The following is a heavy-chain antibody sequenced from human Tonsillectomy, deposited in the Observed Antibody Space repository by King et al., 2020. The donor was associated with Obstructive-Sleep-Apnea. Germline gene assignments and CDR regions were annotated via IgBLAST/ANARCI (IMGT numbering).Heavy chain of an antibody. D-gene: IGHD6-19*01. V-gene: IGHV4-39*01. CDR1: GGSISSSSYY. CDR3: ARLRGEQWLAYFDS. Sequence: LPLQESGPGLVKPSETLSLTCTVSGGSISSSSYYWGWIRQPPGQGLEWIGSIYYSGSTYYNPSLKSRVTISVDTSKNLFSLKLSSVTAADPAVYYCARLRGEQWLAYFDSWGQGTLVTVSS. CDR2: IYYSGST. J-gene: IGHJ4*02.